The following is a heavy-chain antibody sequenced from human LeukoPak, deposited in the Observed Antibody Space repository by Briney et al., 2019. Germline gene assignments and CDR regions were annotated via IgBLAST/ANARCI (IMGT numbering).Heavy chain of an antibody. CDR2: ISSSSSYI. CDR3: ARDLDYGDYAFDY. Sequence: GGSLRLSCAASGFTFSSYSMNWVRQARGKGLEWVSSISSSSSYIYYADSVKGRFTISRDNAKNSLYLQMNSLRAEDTAVYYCARDLDYGDYAFDYWGQGTLVTVSS. J-gene: IGHJ4*02. D-gene: IGHD4-17*01. CDR1: GFTFSSYS. V-gene: IGHV3-21*01.